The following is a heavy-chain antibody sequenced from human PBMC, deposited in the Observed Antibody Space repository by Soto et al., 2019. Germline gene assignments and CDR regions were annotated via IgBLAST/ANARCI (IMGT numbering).Heavy chain of an antibody. CDR2: ISYDGSNK. Sequence: GGSLRLSCAASGFTFSSYGMHWVRQAPGKGLEWVAVISYDGSNKYYADSVKGRFTISRDNSKNTLYLQMNSLRAEDTAVYYCAKDPGYSSSWYVTDYWGQGTLVTVSS. CDR1: GFTFSSYG. D-gene: IGHD6-13*01. J-gene: IGHJ4*02. CDR3: AKDPGYSSSWYVTDY. V-gene: IGHV3-30*18.